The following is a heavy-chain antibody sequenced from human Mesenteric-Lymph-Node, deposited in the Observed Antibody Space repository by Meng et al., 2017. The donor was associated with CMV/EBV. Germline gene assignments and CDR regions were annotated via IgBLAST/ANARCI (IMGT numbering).Heavy chain of an antibody. D-gene: IGHD3-10*01. J-gene: IGHJ6*02. CDR2: IKQDGSEK. V-gene: IGHV3-7*01. CDR3: ASRDYYYFHMDV. CDR1: GFTFSNYW. Sequence: GESLKISCVASGFTFSNYWMSWVRQAPGKGLEWVANIKQDGSEKYYVDSVKGRFTISRDNAKKSLYLQMNSLRTEDTAVYYCASRDYYYFHMDVWGQGTTVTVSS.